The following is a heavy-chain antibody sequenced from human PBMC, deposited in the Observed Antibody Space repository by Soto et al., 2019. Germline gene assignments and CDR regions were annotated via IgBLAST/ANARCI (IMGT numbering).Heavy chain of an antibody. Sequence: SVXVSFRASGFDFGMFGIQFLLQTRGRGLECIGWIVVVSGSTNYARHFQGRVAISRDMSSSTAYLDLYDLKSDDPAVYFCSADHQNMAIGWPVRGRGTPVKVYS. CDR2: IVVVSGST. CDR3: SADHQNMAIGWPV. J-gene: IGHJ6*01. V-gene: IGHV1-58*02. CDR1: GFDFGMFG. D-gene: IGHD2-15*01.